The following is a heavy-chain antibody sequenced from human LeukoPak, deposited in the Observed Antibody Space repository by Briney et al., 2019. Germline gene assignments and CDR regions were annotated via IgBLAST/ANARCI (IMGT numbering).Heavy chain of an antibody. CDR2: ISASGGRT. D-gene: IGHD4-17*01. J-gene: IGHJ4*02. Sequence: GGSLTLSCAASGFRYSDFAMSCVRQAPEKGLECVSVISASGGRTYSAESVKARFTISRDNSKNTLYLEMNSLTADDTAVYYCAKGDSDFGTGFDWWGQGTLVTVS. CDR1: GFRYSDFA. V-gene: IGHV3-23*01. CDR3: AKGDSDFGTGFDW.